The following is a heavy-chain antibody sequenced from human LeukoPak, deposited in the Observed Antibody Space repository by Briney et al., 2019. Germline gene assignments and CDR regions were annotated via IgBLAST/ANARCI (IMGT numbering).Heavy chain of an antibody. V-gene: IGHV3-9*01. CDR2: ISWNSGSI. CDR1: GFTFDDYA. CDR3: AKDNHYGSGSYSLDY. D-gene: IGHD3-10*01. Sequence: GRSLRLSCAASGFTFDDYAMHWVRQAPGKGLEWVSGISWNSGSIGYADSVKGRFTISRDNAKNSLYLQMNSLRAEDTALYYCAKDNHYGSGSYSLDYWGQGTLVTVSS. J-gene: IGHJ4*02.